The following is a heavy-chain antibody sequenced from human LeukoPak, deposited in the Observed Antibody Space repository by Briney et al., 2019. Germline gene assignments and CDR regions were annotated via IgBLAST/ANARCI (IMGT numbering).Heavy chain of an antibody. J-gene: IGHJ4*02. CDR3: ARRRWLQFTRYYFDY. D-gene: IGHD5-24*01. V-gene: IGHV4-4*07. CDR2: FSASGNG. CDR1: GGSISSYY. Sequence: SETLSLTCTVSGGSISSYYWSWIRQPAGKGLEWIGRFSASGNGNYNPSLKSRLTMSVDTSKNQFSLKLSSVTAADTAVYYCARRRWLQFTRYYFDYWGQGTLVTVSS.